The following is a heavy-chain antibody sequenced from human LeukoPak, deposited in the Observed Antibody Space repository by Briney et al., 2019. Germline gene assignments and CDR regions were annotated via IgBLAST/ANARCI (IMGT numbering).Heavy chain of an antibody. J-gene: IGHJ2*01. CDR2: FYSDDKT. D-gene: IGHD3-22*01. V-gene: IGHV3-66*04. Sequence: PGGSLRLSCPASAFTVSHTYMGWVRQAPGKGLEWVSLFYSDDKTYDADSVKGRFTISRDTSKNTLSLQMHRLRDADTAVYYCARLGSGYYFAFDLWGRGTLVTVSS. CDR1: AFTVSHTY. CDR3: ARLGSGYYFAFDL.